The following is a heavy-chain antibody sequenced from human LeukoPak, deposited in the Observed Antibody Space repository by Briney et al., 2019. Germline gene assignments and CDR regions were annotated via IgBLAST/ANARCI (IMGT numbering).Heavy chain of an antibody. J-gene: IGHJ5*02. D-gene: IGHD3-3*01. CDR2: INTKTGRT. Sequence: ASVRVSCKTSGYTFTDYYIRWVRQAPGQGLEWMGWINTKTGRTSFARTFQGRVTLTRDPSITTVYMDMAWLTSDDTAIYFCARADFIDAGPYVIAPWGQGTLVTVSS. CDR1: GYTFTDYY. CDR3: ARADFIDAGPYVIAP. V-gene: IGHV1-2*02.